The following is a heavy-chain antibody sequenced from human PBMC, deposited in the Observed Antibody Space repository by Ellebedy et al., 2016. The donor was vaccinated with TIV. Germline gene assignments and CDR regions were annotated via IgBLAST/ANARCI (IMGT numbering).Heavy chain of an antibody. Sequence: ASVKVSCXASGYTFTSYGISWVRQAPGQGLEWMGWISAYNGNTNYAQKLQGRVTMTTDTSTSTAYMELRSLRSDDTAVYYCARRGGSYYHDAFDIWGQGTMVTVSS. J-gene: IGHJ3*02. CDR1: GYTFTSYG. D-gene: IGHD1-26*01. V-gene: IGHV1-18*01. CDR2: ISAYNGNT. CDR3: ARRGGSYYHDAFDI.